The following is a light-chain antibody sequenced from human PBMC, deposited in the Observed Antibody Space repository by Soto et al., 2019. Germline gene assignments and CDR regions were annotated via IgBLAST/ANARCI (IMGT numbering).Light chain of an antibody. Sequence: QSALTQPASVSGSPGQSITISCTGTSSDVGGYNYVSWYQQHPGKAPKLMIYEVSNRPSGVSNRVSGSKSGTTDSLTTSGLQAEGEGDYYWSSYTNSSPPYVFGTGTKLTVL. CDR2: EVS. CDR1: SSDVGGYNY. J-gene: IGLJ1*01. V-gene: IGLV2-14*01. CDR3: SSYTNSSPPYV.